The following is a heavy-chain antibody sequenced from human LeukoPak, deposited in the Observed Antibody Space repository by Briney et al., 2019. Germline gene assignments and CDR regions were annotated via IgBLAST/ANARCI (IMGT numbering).Heavy chain of an antibody. D-gene: IGHD6-6*01. J-gene: IGHJ6*02. CDR2: MYYSGST. V-gene: IGHV4-59*01. CDR1: GGSISTYY. CDR3: ARSYSSSGYYYYGMDV. Sequence: PSETLSLTCSVSGGSISTYYWSWIRQPPGKGLEWVGYMYYSGSTSYDPSLKSRVSISIDTSKNQVSLKLNSVTAADTAVYYCARSYSSSGYYYYGMDVWGQGTMVTASS.